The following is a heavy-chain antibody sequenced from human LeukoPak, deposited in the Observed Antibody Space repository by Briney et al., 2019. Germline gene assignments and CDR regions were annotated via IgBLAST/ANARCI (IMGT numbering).Heavy chain of an antibody. Sequence: GASVKVSCKASGNGFTTYGVSWVRQAPGQGLEWMGWINVNTKYAQKFQGRVSMAADTSTSTAYMELRSLRSDDTAVYFCARAPRCNTNSCNSWFDPWGQGTLVTVSS. J-gene: IGHJ5*02. D-gene: IGHD2-8*01. CDR3: ARAPRCNTNSCNSWFDP. CDR2: INVNT. V-gene: IGHV1-18*01. CDR1: GNGFTTYG.